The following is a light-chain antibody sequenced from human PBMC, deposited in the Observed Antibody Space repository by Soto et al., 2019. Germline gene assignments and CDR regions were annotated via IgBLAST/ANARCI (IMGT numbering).Light chain of an antibody. CDR1: SSDVGGYNS. J-gene: IGLJ2*01. V-gene: IGLV2-14*01. CDR3: SSYTSRSTLV. Sequence: QSALTRPASVSGSPGQSITISCTGTSSDVGGYNSVSWYQQHPGKAPKLMIYDVSTRPSGVSNRFSGSKSGNTASLTISGLQAEDEADYYCSSYTSRSTLVFGGGTKLTVL. CDR2: DVS.